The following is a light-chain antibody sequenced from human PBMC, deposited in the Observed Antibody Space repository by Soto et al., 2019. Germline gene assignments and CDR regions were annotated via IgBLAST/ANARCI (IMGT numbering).Light chain of an antibody. CDR3: QSYDRSNQV. V-gene: IGLV6-57*01. CDR1: SGSIVSNY. Sequence: FMLTQPHSVSESPGKTVTISCTRSSGSIVSNYVQWYRQRPGSSPTTLIYENNERPSEVPERFSGSIDISSNSASLTISGLKTEDEADYYCQSYDRSNQVFGGGTKLTVL. J-gene: IGLJ3*02. CDR2: ENN.